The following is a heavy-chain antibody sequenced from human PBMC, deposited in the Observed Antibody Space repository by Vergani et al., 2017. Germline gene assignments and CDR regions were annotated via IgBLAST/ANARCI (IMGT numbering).Heavy chain of an antibody. J-gene: IGHJ4*02. CDR2: FDPEHGEV. CDR3: AIVTEYYDSSGYYLDY. Sequence: QVQLVQSGSEVRKPGASVKVSCQVSGYSLTELTIHWVRQAAGKGLEWMGGFDPEHGEVTFAHHIQGRVTMTEDKSTDTAYMELSSLRPEDTALYYCAIVTEYYDSSGYYLDYWGQGTLVTVSS. D-gene: IGHD3-22*01. V-gene: IGHV1-24*01. CDR1: GYSLTELT.